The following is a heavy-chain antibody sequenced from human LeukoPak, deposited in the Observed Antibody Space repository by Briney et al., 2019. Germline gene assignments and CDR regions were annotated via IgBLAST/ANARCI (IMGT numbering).Heavy chain of an antibody. CDR2: IYHSGST. Sequence: SETLSLTCTVSGYSISSGYYWGWIRQPPGKGLEWIGSIYHSGSTYYNPSLKSRVTISVDTSKNQFSLKLSSVTAADTAVYYCAITMIVVVTLDGDAFDIWGQGTMVTGSS. D-gene: IGHD3-22*01. CDR1: GYSISSGYY. J-gene: IGHJ3*02. CDR3: AITMIVVVTLDGDAFDI. V-gene: IGHV4-38-2*02.